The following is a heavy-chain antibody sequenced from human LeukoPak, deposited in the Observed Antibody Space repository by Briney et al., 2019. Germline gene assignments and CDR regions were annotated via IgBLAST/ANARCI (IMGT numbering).Heavy chain of an antibody. CDR2: IKPRFSGP. Sequence: ASAKVSCKASGITIAGYDVHWVRQAPGRGLEWMGRIKPRFSGPNHAEKFQGRVTMTRDTSMTTAYMELSSLTSDDTAVYYCARQFGPTDAFDIWGQGTMVTVSS. J-gene: IGHJ3*02. CDR3: ARQFGPTDAFDI. D-gene: IGHD3-16*01. V-gene: IGHV1-2*02. CDR1: GITIAGYD.